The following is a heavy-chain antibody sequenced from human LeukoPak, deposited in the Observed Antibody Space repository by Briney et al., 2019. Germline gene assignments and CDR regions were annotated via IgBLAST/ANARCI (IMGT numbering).Heavy chain of an antibody. D-gene: IGHD6-6*01. CDR3: ARDRWKFHSSSAYYYYYMDV. CDR1: GGSISSYY. Sequence: SETLSLTCTVSGGSISSYYWSWIRQPAGKGLEWIGRIYTSGSTNYNPSLKSRVTMSVDTSKNQFSLKPSSVTAADTAVYYCARDRWKFHSSSAYYYYYMDVWGKGTTVTVSS. J-gene: IGHJ6*03. V-gene: IGHV4-4*07. CDR2: IYTSGST.